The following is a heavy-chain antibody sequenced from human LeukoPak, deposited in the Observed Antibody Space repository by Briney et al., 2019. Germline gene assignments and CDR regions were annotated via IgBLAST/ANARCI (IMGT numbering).Heavy chain of an antibody. J-gene: IGHJ4*02. V-gene: IGHV1-2*02. Sequence: ASVKVSCKASGYTFTGYYMHWVRQAPGQGLECMGWINPNSGGTNYAQKFQGRVTMTRDTSISTAYMELSRLRSDDTAVYYCARDRRGIAAAGPDHWGQGTLVTVSS. CDR2: INPNSGGT. D-gene: IGHD6-13*01. CDR1: GYTFTGYY. CDR3: ARDRRGIAAAGPDH.